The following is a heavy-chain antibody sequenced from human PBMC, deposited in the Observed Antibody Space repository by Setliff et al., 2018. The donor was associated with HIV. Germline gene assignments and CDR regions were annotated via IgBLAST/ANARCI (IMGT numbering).Heavy chain of an antibody. J-gene: IGHJ4*02. D-gene: IGHD3-22*01. V-gene: IGHV1-69*05. CDR1: GYIFTSYY. Sequence: GASVKVSCKTSGYIFTSYYMQWVRQAPGQGPEWMGGIIPMYGAANYAQKFQGRVTITTDESTSTAYMELSSLRSEDTAVNYCARDLYYDSSGYNGDYWGQGTLVTVSS. CDR2: IIPMYGAA. CDR3: ARDLYYDSSGYNGDY.